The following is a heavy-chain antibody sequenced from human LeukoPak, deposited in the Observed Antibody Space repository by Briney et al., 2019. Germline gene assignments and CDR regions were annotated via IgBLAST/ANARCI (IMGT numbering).Heavy chain of an antibody. CDR3: ARYRGSRAAAVAEYFQH. D-gene: IGHD6-13*01. V-gene: IGHV1-18*01. CDR1: GYTFFSYN. Sequence: ASVKVSCKASGYTFFSYNINWVRQAPGQGLEWMGWISSYNGNTDHAQKLQGRVTMTTDTSTSTAYMELRSLRSDDTAVYYCARYRGSRAAAVAEYFQHWGQGTLVTVSS. J-gene: IGHJ1*01. CDR2: ISSYNGNT.